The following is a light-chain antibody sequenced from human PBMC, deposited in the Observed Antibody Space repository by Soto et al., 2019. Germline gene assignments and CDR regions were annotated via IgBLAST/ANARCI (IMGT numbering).Light chain of an antibody. V-gene: IGKV2-30*01. J-gene: IGKJ4*01. Sequence: VVMTQSPLSLPVTLGQPASISCRSSQSLVSSDGNTYLNWFQQRPGQSPRRLIYNVSNRDSGGPDRFSGSGSGTDFTLKISRVEAEDVGVYYCMQGTHWPPTFGGGTKVEIK. CDR1: QSLVSSDGNTY. CDR2: NVS. CDR3: MQGTHWPPT.